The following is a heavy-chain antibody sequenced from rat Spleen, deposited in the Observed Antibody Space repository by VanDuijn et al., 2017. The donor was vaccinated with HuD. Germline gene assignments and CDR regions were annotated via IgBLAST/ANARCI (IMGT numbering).Heavy chain of an antibody. Sequence: EVQLVESGGGLVQPGRSLKLSCVASGFTFSNYGMAWVRQAPTKGLEWVATISYGDSSGHSSTYYRDSVKGRFTISRDNTKSTLSLQMDSLRSEDTAPYYCARRHYGYTDYFDYWGQGVMVTVSS. CDR2: ISYGDSSGHSST. CDR3: ARRHYGYTDYFDY. D-gene: IGHD1-11*01. V-gene: IGHV5-29*01. CDR1: GFTFSNYG. J-gene: IGHJ2*01.